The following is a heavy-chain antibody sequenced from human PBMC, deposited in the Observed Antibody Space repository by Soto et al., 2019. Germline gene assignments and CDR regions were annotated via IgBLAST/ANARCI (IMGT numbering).Heavy chain of an antibody. CDR2: INHSGST. V-gene: IGHV4-34*01. D-gene: IGHD2-21*01. J-gene: IGHJ4*02. CDR3: ARGTGGDPNAY. Sequence: QVQLQQWGAGLLKPSETLSLTCAVDGWSFSGYYWSWIRQPQVKGLEWIGEINHSGSTNYNPSLKSRVTISVDTSKNQFSLKLSSVTAADTAVYYCARGTGGDPNAYWGQGTLVTVSS. CDR1: GWSFSGYY.